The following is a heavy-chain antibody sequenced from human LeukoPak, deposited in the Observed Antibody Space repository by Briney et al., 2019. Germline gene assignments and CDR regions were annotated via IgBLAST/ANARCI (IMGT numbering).Heavy chain of an antibody. Sequence: ASVTVSCKASGYTFTSYDINRVRQATGQGLEWMGWMNPNSGNTGYAQKFQGRVTMTRNTSISTAYMELSSLRSEDTAVYYCARGLRGTGYSYGYYYYMDVWGKGTTVTVSS. V-gene: IGHV1-8*01. D-gene: IGHD5-18*01. CDR2: MNPNSGNT. CDR1: GYTFTSYD. J-gene: IGHJ6*03. CDR3: ARGLRGTGYSYGYYYYMDV.